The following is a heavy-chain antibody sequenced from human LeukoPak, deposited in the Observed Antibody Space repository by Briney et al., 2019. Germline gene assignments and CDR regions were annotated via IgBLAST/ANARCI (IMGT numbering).Heavy chain of an antibody. CDR2: INTINGSP. D-gene: IGHD4-11*01. CDR1: GYTFTTYA. V-gene: IGHV7-4-1*02. J-gene: IGHJ4*02. Sequence: ASVKVSCKASGYTFTTYAIHRVRQAPGQRLEWMGWINTINGSPTYAQGFTGRFAFSLDTSVKTAYLQVNSLKGEDTAVYYCVREYSTMAFDYWGQGTLVTVSS. CDR3: VREYSTMAFDY.